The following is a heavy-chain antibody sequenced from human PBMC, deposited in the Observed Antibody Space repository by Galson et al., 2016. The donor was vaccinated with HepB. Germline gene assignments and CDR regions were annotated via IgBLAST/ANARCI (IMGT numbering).Heavy chain of an antibody. V-gene: IGHV4-59*08. CDR2: IYYSGST. Sequence: LSLTCTVSGGSISGYYWSWVRQPPGKGLEWIGYIYYSGSTNYNPSLKSRLTISVDTSKNQFSLKLNSVTAADTAVYYCARVFPMTAVAAGLYYHPLDVWGQGTTVTVSS. J-gene: IGHJ6*02. D-gene: IGHD4-11*01. CDR1: GGSISGYY. CDR3: ARVFPMTAVAAGLYYHPLDV.